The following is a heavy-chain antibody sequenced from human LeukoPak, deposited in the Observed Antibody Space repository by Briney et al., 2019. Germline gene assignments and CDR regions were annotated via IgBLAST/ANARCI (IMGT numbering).Heavy chain of an antibody. CDR3: ARGGVRYFDWLFSNWFDP. D-gene: IGHD3-9*01. Sequence: SETLALTCTLSDGSIGIHSWSWIRQPPGKGLEWIGTIHYGGSTNYNPSLKSRVTISVDRSKNQFSLKLSSVTAADTAVYYCARGGVRYFDWLFSNWFDPWGQGTLVTVSS. CDR1: DGSIGIHS. J-gene: IGHJ5*02. CDR2: IHYGGST. V-gene: IGHV4-59*11.